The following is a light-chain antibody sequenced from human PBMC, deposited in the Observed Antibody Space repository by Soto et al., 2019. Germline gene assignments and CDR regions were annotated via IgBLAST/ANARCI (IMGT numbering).Light chain of an antibody. CDR2: EVS. CDR1: SSDVGGYNY. Sequence: QSALTQPPSASGSPGQSVTISCIGTSSDVGGYNYVSWYQQHPGKAPKLMIYEVSKRPSGVPDRFSGSKSGNTASLTVSGLQTEDEAEYYCTSYAGSNTVFGGGTQLTVL. J-gene: IGLJ2*01. V-gene: IGLV2-8*01. CDR3: TSYAGSNTV.